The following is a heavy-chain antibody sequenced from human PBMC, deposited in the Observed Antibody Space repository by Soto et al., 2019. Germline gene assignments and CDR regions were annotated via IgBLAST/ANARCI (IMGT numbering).Heavy chain of an antibody. CDR1: GYTFTSYG. Sequence: GASVKVSCKASGYTFTSYGISWVRQAPGQGLEWMGWISAYNGNTNYAQKLQGRVTITADESTSTAYMELSSLRSEDTAVYYCARDPGIAVAGTIYGYYYGMDVWGQGTTVTVSS. CDR2: ISAYNGNT. J-gene: IGHJ6*02. D-gene: IGHD6-19*01. CDR3: ARDPGIAVAGTIYGYYYGMDV. V-gene: IGHV1-18*01.